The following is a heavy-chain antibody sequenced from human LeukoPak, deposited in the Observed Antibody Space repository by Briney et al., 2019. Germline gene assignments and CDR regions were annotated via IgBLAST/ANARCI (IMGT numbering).Heavy chain of an antibody. CDR3: ARVEYCSGGSCLDY. J-gene: IGHJ4*02. D-gene: IGHD2-15*01. CDR2: IIPILGIA. V-gene: IGHV1-69*02. CDR1: GGTFSSYT. Sequence: SVKVSCRASGGTFSSYTISWVRQAPGQGLEWMGRIIPILGIANYAQKFQGRVTITADKSTSTAYMELSSLRSEDTAVYYCARVEYCSGGSCLDYWGQGTLVTVSS.